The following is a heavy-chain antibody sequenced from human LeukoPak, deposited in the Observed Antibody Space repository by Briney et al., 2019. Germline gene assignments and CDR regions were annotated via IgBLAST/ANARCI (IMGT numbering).Heavy chain of an antibody. CDR3: ARHPGVAAYSADY. D-gene: IGHD6-6*01. J-gene: IGHJ4*02. CDR2: IYYSGST. CDR1: GGSISSGDYY. V-gene: IGHV4-30-4*01. Sequence: SQTPSLTCTVSGGSISSGDYYWSWIRQPPGKGLEWIGYIYYSGSTYYNPSLKSRVTISVDTSKNQFSLKLSSVTAADTAVYYCARHPGVAAYSADYWGQGTLVTVSS.